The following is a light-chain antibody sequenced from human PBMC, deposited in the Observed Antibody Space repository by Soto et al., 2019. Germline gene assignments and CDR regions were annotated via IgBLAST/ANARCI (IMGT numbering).Light chain of an antibody. CDR2: RND. CDR3: AAWDDSLSAVV. Sequence: QPVLTQPPSASGTPGQRVTISCSGSSSNIGSNYVYWYQQLPGLAPKLLIYRNDQRPSGVPDRFSASKSGTAASLAISGLRSEDEADYHCAAWDDSLSAVVFGGGTQLTVL. CDR1: SSNIGSNY. J-gene: IGLJ2*01. V-gene: IGLV1-47*01.